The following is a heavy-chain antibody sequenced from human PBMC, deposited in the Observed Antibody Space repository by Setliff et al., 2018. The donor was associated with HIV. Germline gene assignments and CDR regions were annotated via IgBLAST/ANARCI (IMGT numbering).Heavy chain of an antibody. J-gene: IGHJ6*04. CDR3: AKEGSWSSSWHQMDV. CDR1: GGPLNSRNW. V-gene: IGHV4-31*11. Sequence: SETLSLTCAVSGGPLNSRNWWSWTRQHPGKGLEWIGYIYYSGSAYYNPSLKSRFTISVDTSKNQFSLNLTSVTAADTAVYYCAKEGSWSSSWHQMDVWGKGTTVTVSS. CDR2: IYYSGSA. D-gene: IGHD6-13*01.